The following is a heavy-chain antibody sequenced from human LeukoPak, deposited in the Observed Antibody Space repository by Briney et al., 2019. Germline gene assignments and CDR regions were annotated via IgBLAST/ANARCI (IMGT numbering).Heavy chain of an antibody. D-gene: IGHD2-15*01. CDR2: ISSSSSYI. J-gene: IGHJ4*02. CDR1: GFTFSSYS. V-gene: IGHV3-21*01. Sequence: GGSLRLSCAASGFTFSSYSMNWVRQAPGKGLAWVSSISSSSSYIYYADSVKGRFTISRDDAKNSVYLQMSSLRVEETGVFYCARDRGYSSFDYWGQGALVAVSS. CDR3: ARDRGYSSFDY.